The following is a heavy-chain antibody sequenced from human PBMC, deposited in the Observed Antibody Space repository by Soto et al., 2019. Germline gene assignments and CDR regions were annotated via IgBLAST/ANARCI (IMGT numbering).Heavy chain of an antibody. Sequence: ASVKVSCKASGYTFTSYAMNWVRQAPGQGLEWMGWMNPNSGNTGYAQKFQGRVTMTRNTSISTAYMELSSLRSEDTAVYYCASWTAADYAFDIWGQGTMVTVSS. CDR1: GYTFTSYA. J-gene: IGHJ3*02. CDR2: MNPNSGNT. V-gene: IGHV1-8*02. CDR3: ASWTAADYAFDI. D-gene: IGHD6-13*01.